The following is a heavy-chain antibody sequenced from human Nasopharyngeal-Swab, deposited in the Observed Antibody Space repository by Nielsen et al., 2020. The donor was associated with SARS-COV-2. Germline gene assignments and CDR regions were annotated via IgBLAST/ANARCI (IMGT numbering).Heavy chain of an antibody. CDR2: IYYSGST. V-gene: IGHV4-59*01. J-gene: IGHJ4*02. Sequence: SETLSLTCTVSGGSISSYYWSWIRQPPGKGLEWIGYIYYSGSTNYTPSLKSRITISVDTSKNQFSLKLSSVTAADTAVYYCARGGGSSSWVDYWGQGTLVTVSS. CDR3: ARGGGSSSWVDY. CDR1: GGSISSYY. D-gene: IGHD6-13*01.